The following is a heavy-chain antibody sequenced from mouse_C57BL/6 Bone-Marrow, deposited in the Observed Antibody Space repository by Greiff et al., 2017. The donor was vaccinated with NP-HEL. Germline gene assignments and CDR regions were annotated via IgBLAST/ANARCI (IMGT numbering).Heavy chain of an antibody. CDR1: GFTFSDYG. D-gene: IGHD2-3*01. J-gene: IGHJ4*01. Sequence: EVQVVESGGGLVKPGGSLKLSCAASGFTFSDYGMHWVRQAPEKGLEWVAYISSGSSTIYYADTVKGRFTISRDNAKNTLFLQMTSLRSEDTAMYYCARVYDGYYYYYAMDYWGQGTSVTVSS. CDR3: ARVYDGYYYYYAMDY. CDR2: ISSGSSTI. V-gene: IGHV5-17*01.